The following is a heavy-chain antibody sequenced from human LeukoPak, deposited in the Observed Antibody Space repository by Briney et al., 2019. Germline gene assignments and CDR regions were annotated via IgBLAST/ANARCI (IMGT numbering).Heavy chain of an antibody. J-gene: IGHJ5*02. CDR3: ARDALVAARLGWFDP. CDR1: GFTFSSYD. D-gene: IGHD6-6*01. CDR2: IKQDGSEK. Sequence: GGSLRLSCAASGFTFSSYDMTWVRQAPGRGLEWVANIKQDGSEKYYVDSVKGRFTISRDNAKNSLYLQMHCLRAEDTALYYCARDALVAARLGWFDPWGQGTLVTVSS. V-gene: IGHV3-7*03.